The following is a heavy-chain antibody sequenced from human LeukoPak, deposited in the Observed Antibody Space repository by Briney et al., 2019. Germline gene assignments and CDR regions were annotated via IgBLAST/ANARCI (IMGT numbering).Heavy chain of an antibody. Sequence: SETLSLTCTVSGGSVSSGSYYWSWIRQPPGKGLEWIGYIYYSGSTNYNPSLKSRVTISVDTSKNQFSLKLSSVTAADTAVYYCARDRVRGNSNPFFDYWGQGTLVTVSS. CDR2: IYYSGST. CDR3: ARDRVRGNSNPFFDY. V-gene: IGHV4-61*01. CDR1: GGSVSSGSYY. J-gene: IGHJ4*02. D-gene: IGHD4-11*01.